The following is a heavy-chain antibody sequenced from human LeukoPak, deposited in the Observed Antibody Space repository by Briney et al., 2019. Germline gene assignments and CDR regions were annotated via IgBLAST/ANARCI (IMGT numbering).Heavy chain of an antibody. J-gene: IGHJ4*02. Sequence: GGSLRLSCAASGFTFRNFGMHWVRQAPGKGLGWVAVLWYDGSEKYYADSVKGRFIISRDNSKNMLYLQTNSLRAEDTAVYYCVRDRNALQFLDFWGQGTVVTVSS. CDR3: VRDRNALQFLDF. CDR2: LWYDGSEK. D-gene: IGHD3-3*01. V-gene: IGHV3-33*01. CDR1: GFTFRNFG.